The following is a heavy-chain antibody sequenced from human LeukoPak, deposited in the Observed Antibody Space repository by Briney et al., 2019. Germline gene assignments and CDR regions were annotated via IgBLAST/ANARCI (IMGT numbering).Heavy chain of an antibody. J-gene: IGHJ5*02. CDR1: GFTFSSYS. D-gene: IGHD6-19*01. Sequence: GGSLRLSCAASGFTFSSYSMNWVRQAPGKGLEWVSSISSSSSYIYYADSVKGRFTISRDNAKNSLYLQMNSLRVEDTAVYYCAREIAVAGTVWFDPWGQGTLVTVSS. V-gene: IGHV3-21*01. CDR3: AREIAVAGTVWFDP. CDR2: ISSSSSYI.